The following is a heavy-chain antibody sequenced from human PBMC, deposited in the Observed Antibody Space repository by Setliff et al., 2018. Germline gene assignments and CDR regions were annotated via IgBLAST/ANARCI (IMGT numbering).Heavy chain of an antibody. D-gene: IGHD3-16*01. CDR1: GYTFTTHG. CDR3: ARDRVWGTLDAFDI. V-gene: IGHV1-18*01. Sequence: ASVKVSCKASGYTFTTHGISWVRQAPGQGLEWMGWISTDDGDTNFAQKFQGRVALTTDTSTGTAYMELSRLRSDDTAVYYCARDRVWGTLDAFDIWGQGTVVTVSS. CDR2: ISTDDGDT. J-gene: IGHJ3*02.